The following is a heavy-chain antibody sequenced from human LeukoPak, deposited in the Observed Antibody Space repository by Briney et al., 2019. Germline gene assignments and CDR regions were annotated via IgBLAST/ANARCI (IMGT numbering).Heavy chain of an antibody. V-gene: IGHV4-31*03. CDR3: ARINDSSVYYNFDY. J-gene: IGHJ4*02. D-gene: IGHD3-22*01. Sequence: SETLSLTCSVSGGSISSGGYYWSWIRQHPGKGLEWIGYIYYSGSTYYNPSLKSRVTISVDTSKNQFSLKLSSVTAADTALYYVARINDSSVYYNFDYWGKGTLVTVSS. CDR2: IYYSGST. CDR1: GGSISSGGYY.